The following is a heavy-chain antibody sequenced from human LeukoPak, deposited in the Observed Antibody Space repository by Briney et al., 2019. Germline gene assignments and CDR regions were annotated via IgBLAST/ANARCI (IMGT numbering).Heavy chain of an antibody. CDR2: IYSGGST. CDR1: GFTFSSYS. CDR3: ARTIVGAPGDAFDI. Sequence: GGSLRLSCAASGFTFSSYSMNWVRQAPGKGLEWVSVIYSGGSTYYADSVKGRFTISRDNSKNTLYLQMNSLRAEDTVVYYCARTIVGAPGDAFDIWGQGTMVTVSS. J-gene: IGHJ3*02. V-gene: IGHV3-53*01. D-gene: IGHD1-26*01.